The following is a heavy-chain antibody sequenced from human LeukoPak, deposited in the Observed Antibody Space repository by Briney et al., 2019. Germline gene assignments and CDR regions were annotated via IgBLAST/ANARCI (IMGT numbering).Heavy chain of an antibody. D-gene: IGHD6-6*01. CDR1: GGSISTSGSY. CDR3: ARGVARSSKFHFYFDY. CDR2: IYHSGST. V-gene: IGHV4-39*07. J-gene: IGHJ4*02. Sequence: PSETLSLTCTVSGGSISTSGSYWGWVRQPPGKGLEWIGSIYHSGSTYYNPSLKSRVTISVDTSKNQFSLNLSSVTAADTAVYYCARGVARSSKFHFYFDYWGQGTLVTVSS.